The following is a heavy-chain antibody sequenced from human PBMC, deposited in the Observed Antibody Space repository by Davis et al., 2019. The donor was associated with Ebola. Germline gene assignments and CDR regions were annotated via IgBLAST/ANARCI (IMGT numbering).Heavy chain of an antibody. Sequence: PSETLSLTCAVYGGSFSGYYWSWIRQPPGKGLEWIGEINHSGSTNYNPSLKRRVTISVDTSKNQFSLKLSSVTAADTAVYYCAREELGGSYYMDVWGKGTTVTVSS. D-gene: IGHD1-26*01. CDR3: AREELGGSYYMDV. J-gene: IGHJ6*03. CDR2: INHSGST. CDR1: GGSFSGYY. V-gene: IGHV4-34*01.